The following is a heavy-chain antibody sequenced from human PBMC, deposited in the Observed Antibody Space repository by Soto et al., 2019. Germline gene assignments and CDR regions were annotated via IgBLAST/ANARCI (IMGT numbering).Heavy chain of an antibody. V-gene: IGHV1-2*02. CDR3: ARVDVDTAMSDY. CDR2: INPNSGGT. Sequence: GASVQVSCKASGYTFTGYYMHWVRQAPGQGLEWMGWINPNSGGTNYAQKFQGRVTMTRDTSISTAYMELSRLRSDDTAVYYCARVDVDTAMSDYWGQGTLVTVSS. CDR1: GYTFTGYY. D-gene: IGHD5-18*01. J-gene: IGHJ4*02.